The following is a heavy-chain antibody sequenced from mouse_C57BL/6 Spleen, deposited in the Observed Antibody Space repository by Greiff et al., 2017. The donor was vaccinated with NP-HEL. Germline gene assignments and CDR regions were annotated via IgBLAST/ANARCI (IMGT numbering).Heavy chain of an antibody. J-gene: IGHJ3*01. CDR2: IDPSDSYT. V-gene: IGHV1-50*01. CDR1: GYTFTSYW. Sequence: QVQLQQPGAELVKPGASVKLSCKASGYTFTSYWMQWVKQRPGQGLEWIGEIDPSDSYTNYNQKFKGKATLTVDTSSSTAYMQLSSLTSEESAVYYCARPSAYWGQGTLVTVSA. CDR3: ARPSAY.